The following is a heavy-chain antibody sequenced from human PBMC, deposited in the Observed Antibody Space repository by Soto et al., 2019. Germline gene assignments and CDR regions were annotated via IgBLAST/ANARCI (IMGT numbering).Heavy chain of an antibody. CDR1: GFSFYTYG. Sequence: PWGSLRLSCEASGFSFYTYGIHFIRHCSFQGLEWVATMSYDGSKIYYRDSVRGRFSISRDDSKRTLYLQMNSLRAEDTAVYYCAKDRDPYYYYYLMDVWGQGTTVTVSS. CDR3: AKDRDPYYYYYLMDV. V-gene: IGHV3-30*18. CDR2: MSYDGSKI. J-gene: IGHJ6*02.